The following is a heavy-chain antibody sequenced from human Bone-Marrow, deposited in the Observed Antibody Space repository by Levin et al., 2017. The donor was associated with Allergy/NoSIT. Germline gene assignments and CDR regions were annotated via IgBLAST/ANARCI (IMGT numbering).Heavy chain of an antibody. V-gene: IGHV3-48*03. CDR1: GFTFSIYE. J-gene: IGHJ4*02. CDR3: ARENLDWGGDCFEY. CDR2: ISAGGGGTM. D-gene: IGHD2-21*01. Sequence: GGSLRLSCAASGFTFSIYEMNWVRQAPGKGLEWVSYISAGGGGTMYYAESVKGRFTVSRDNAKNSLYLQMNSLTAEDTAVYYCARENLDWGGDCFEYWGQGTLVTVSS.